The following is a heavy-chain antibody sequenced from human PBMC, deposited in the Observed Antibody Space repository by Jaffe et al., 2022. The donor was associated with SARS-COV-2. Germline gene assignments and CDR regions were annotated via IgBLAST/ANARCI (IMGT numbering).Heavy chain of an antibody. CDR2: IYYTGST. CDR1: GASIGSNSYY. CDR3: ARPKSSWYGWFDP. J-gene: IGHJ5*02. D-gene: IGHD6-13*01. V-gene: IGHV4-39*01. Sequence: QLQLQESGPGLVKPSETLSLTCTFSGASIGSNSYYWGWIRQPPGKGLEWIGSIYYTGSTYYNPSLKSRVTISADTSKNQFSLKLSSVTAADTAVYYCARPKSSWYGWFDPWGQGTLVTVSS.